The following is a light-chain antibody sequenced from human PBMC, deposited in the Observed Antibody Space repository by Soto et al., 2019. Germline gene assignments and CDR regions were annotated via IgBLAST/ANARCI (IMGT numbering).Light chain of an antibody. V-gene: IGKV3-20*01. CDR3: QQYASSQT. Sequence: EIVLTQSPGTLSLSTGERATLSCRASQSLSSTYLAWYQQKPGQAPRLLIYDASSRATGIPDRFSGSGSGTDFTLTISRLEPEDFAVYFCQQYASSQTFGQGTKVDIK. J-gene: IGKJ1*01. CDR2: DAS. CDR1: QSLSSTY.